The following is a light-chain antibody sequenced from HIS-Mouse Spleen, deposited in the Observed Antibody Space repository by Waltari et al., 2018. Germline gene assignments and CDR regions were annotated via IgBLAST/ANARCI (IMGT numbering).Light chain of an antibody. V-gene: IGKV3-20*01. CDR1: QSVSSSY. CDR3: QQYGSSPGT. CDR2: RAS. Sequence: DIVLTQPPGTLSLSPGERATLSCRASQSVSSSYLAWYQQIPGQAPRLLIYRASSRATGIPDRFSGSGSGTDFTLTISRLDPEDCAVYYCQQYGSSPGTFGPGTKVDIK. J-gene: IGKJ3*01.